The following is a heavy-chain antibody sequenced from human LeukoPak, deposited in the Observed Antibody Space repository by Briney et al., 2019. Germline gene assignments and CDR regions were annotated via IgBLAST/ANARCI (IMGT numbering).Heavy chain of an antibody. CDR1: GGSISSYY. Sequence: SETLSLTCTVSGGSISSYYWSWIRQPPGKGLEWIGYIYYSGSTNYNPSLKSRVTISVDTSNNRFSLKLSSVTTADTAVYYCARSKAGGYNYGFDSWGQGTLVTVSS. CDR3: ARSKAGGYNYGFDS. V-gene: IGHV4-59*01. D-gene: IGHD5-18*01. CDR2: IYYSGST. J-gene: IGHJ4*02.